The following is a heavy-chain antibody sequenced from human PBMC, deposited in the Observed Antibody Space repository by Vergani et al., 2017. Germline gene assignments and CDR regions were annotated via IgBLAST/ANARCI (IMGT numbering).Heavy chain of an antibody. V-gene: IGHV1-46*03. CDR3: AIGHCGILTCYRY. J-gene: IGHJ4*02. CDR2: INSSGGHT. CDR1: GYTFSNYY. D-gene: IGHD3-9*01. Sequence: QVQVVPSGAEVKKSGASVKVSCKTSGYTFSNYYMHWVRQAPGQGLEWMGIINSSGGHTNYAQKFQGRVTMTSDTSTSTVYMELSSLRSEDTAIYYCAIGHCGILTCYRYWGQGTLVTVSA.